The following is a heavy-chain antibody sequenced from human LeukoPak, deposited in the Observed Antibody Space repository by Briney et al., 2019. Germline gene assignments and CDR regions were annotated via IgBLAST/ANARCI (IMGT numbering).Heavy chain of an antibody. Sequence: GGSLRLSCAASGFTFRSYSMNWVRQAPGKGLEWGSYISSSSSTIYYADSVKGRFTISRDNAKNSLYLQMNSLRDEDTAVYYCARSFSGYYYFDYWGQGTLVTVAS. V-gene: IGHV3-48*02. CDR1: GFTFRSYS. J-gene: IGHJ4*02. D-gene: IGHD3-22*01. CDR2: ISSSSSTI. CDR3: ARSFSGYYYFDY.